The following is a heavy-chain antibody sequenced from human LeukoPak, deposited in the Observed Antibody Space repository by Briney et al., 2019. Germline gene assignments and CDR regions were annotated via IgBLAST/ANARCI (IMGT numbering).Heavy chain of an antibody. CDR1: GGTFSSYA. J-gene: IGHJ4*02. CDR2: IIPILGIA. CDR3: ARDRGFSLVTPLDY. Sequence: SVKVSRMASGGTFSSYAISWVRQAPGQGLEWMGRIIPILGIANYAQKFQGRVTITADKSTSTAYMELSSLRSEDTAVYYCARDRGFSLVTPLDYWGQGTLVTVSS. V-gene: IGHV1-69*04. D-gene: IGHD3-9*01.